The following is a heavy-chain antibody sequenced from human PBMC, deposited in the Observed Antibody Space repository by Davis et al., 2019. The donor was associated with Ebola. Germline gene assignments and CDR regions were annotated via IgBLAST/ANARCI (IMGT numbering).Heavy chain of an antibody. J-gene: IGHJ4*02. D-gene: IGHD2-8*01. Sequence: PGGSLRLSCVASGFTFSLYGMYWFRQPPGKGPEWVSYIGAGTTDISYADSVKGRFTISRDDARDSLYLHMGSLRDEDTAVFYCAEGGTNNFLGANWGQGTLVTVSS. CDR2: IGAGTTDI. CDR3: AEGGTNNFLGAN. CDR1: GFTFSLYG. V-gene: IGHV3-21*05.